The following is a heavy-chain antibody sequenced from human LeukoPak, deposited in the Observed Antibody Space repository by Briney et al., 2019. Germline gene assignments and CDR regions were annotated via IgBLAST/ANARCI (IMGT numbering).Heavy chain of an antibody. V-gene: IGHV4-34*01. J-gene: IGHJ4*02. Sequence: PSETLSLTCAVSGGSFSGYYWSWIRQPPGKGLEWIGEINHSGSTNYNPSLKSRVTISVDTSKNQFSLKLSSVTAADTAVYYCAREGDSSGYYFSYWGQGTLVTVSS. CDR1: GGSFSGYY. D-gene: IGHD3-22*01. CDR2: INHSGST. CDR3: AREGDSSGYYFSY.